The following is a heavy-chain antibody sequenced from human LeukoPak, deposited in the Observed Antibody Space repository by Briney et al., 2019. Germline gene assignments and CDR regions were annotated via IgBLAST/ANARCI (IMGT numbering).Heavy chain of an antibody. J-gene: IGHJ2*01. CDR3: ARDGDMATHECWYFDL. CDR2: ISAYNGNT. CDR1: GYTFTSYG. Sequence: ASVRVSCKASGYTFTSYGFSWVRQAPGQGLEWMGWISAYNGNTNYAQKLQDRVTMTTDTFTSTAYMELRSLRSDDTAVYYCARDGDMATHECWYFDLWGRGTVVSVS. D-gene: IGHD5-24*01. V-gene: IGHV1-18*01.